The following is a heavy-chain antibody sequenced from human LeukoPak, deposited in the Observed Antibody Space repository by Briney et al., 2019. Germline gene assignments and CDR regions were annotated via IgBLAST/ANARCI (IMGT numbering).Heavy chain of an antibody. CDR1: GFTFSSYA. D-gene: IGHD1-26*01. CDR2: ICGSGGST. J-gene: IGHJ4*02. CDR3: AKRSGSYASGYFDY. Sequence: GGSLRLSCAASGFTFSSYAMSWVCQAPGKGLEWVSAICGSGGSTYYADSEKGRFTISRDNSKHTLYLQMNSLRAEDAAVYYCAKRSGSYASGYFDYWGQGTLVTVSS. V-gene: IGHV3-23*01.